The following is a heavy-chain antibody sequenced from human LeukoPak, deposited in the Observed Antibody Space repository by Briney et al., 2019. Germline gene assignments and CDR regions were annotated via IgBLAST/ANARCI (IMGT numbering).Heavy chain of an antibody. CDR2: SYYSGST. CDR1: GGSISSYY. Sequence: SETLSLTCSVSGGSISSYYWSWIRQPPGKGLEYIGYSYYSGSTNYNPSLKSRVTITVDTSKNQFSPKLSSVTAADTAVYYCARNRWMDVWGQGTTVTVSS. J-gene: IGHJ6*02. D-gene: IGHD3-16*02. V-gene: IGHV4-59*01. CDR3: ARNRWMDV.